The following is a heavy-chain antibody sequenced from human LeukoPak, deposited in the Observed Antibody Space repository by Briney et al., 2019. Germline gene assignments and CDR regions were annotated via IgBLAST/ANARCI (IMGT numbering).Heavy chain of an antibody. CDR1: GGSISSSSYY. D-gene: IGHD3-10*01. CDR2: IYYSGST. V-gene: IGHV4-39*07. Sequence: KPSETLSLTCTVSGGSISSSSYYWGWIRQPPGKGLEWIGSIYYSGSTYYNPSLKSRVTISVDTSKNQFSLKLSSVTAADTAVYYCASGFFYGSGSYYPSWGQGTLVTVSS. J-gene: IGHJ4*02. CDR3: ASGFFYGSGSYYPS.